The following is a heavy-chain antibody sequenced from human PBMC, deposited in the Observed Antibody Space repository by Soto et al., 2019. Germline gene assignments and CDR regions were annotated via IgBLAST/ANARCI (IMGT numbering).Heavy chain of an antibody. CDR1: GGSISSGDYY. Sequence: QVQLQESGPGLVKPSQTLSLTCTVSGGSISSGDYYWSWIRQPPGKGLEWIGDIYYSGSTYYNPSLKSRVTISVDTSKNQFSLKLSYVTAADTAVYSCARTDYYYCGMDVWGQGTTVTVSS. CDR3: ARTDYYYCGMDV. CDR2: IYYSGST. J-gene: IGHJ6*02. V-gene: IGHV4-30-4*01.